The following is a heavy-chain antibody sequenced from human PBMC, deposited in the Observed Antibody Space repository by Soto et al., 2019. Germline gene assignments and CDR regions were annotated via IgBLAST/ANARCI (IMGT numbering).Heavy chain of an antibody. V-gene: IGHV1-69*13. CDR1: GGTFNNYA. CDR3: ARVGYCNTTDCLFYHYHYGMDV. D-gene: IGHD2-15*01. CDR2: IIPIFHTA. Sequence: ASVKVSCKASGGTFNNYAISWVRQAPGQGLEWMGGIIPIFHTANYEQKFQARVTITADETANTAYMELSSLRSEDTAVYYCARVGYCNTTDCLFYHYHYGMDVWGQGTTVTVSS. J-gene: IGHJ6*02.